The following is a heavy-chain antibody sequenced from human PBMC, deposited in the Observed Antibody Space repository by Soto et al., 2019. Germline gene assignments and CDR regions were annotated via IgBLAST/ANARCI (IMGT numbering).Heavy chain of an antibody. CDR3: ARMGMGGPRYYYYGMDV. CDR1: GGTFSSYA. Sequence: QVQLVQSGAEVKKPGSSVKVSCKASGGTFSSYAISWVRQAPGQGLEWMGGIIPIFGTANYAQKFQGRVTITADKSTSKAYMELSSLRSEDTAVYYCARMGMGGPRYYYYGMDVWGQGTTVTVSS. CDR2: IIPIFGTA. J-gene: IGHJ6*02. V-gene: IGHV1-69*06. D-gene: IGHD3-16*01.